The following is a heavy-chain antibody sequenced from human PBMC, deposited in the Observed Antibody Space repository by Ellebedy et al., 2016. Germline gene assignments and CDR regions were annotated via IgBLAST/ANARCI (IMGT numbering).Heavy chain of an antibody. V-gene: IGHV4-59*01. J-gene: IGHJ6*02. CDR1: GGSISSYY. CDR2: IYYSGGT. D-gene: IGHD4-17*01. CDR3: ARDSLKSYYGDYYYYGMDV. Sequence: SETLSLXXTVSGGSISSYYWSWIRQPPGKGLEWIGYIYYSGGTNYNPSLKSRVTISVDTSKNQFSLKLSSVTAADTAVYYCARDSLKSYYGDYYYYGMDVWGQGTTVTVSS.